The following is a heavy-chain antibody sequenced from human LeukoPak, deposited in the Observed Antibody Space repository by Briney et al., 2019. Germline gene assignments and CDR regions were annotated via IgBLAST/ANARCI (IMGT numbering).Heavy chain of an antibody. V-gene: IGHV1-18*01. D-gene: IGHD6-19*01. CDR2: ISTYNGNT. J-gene: IGHJ4*02. CDR1: GYTFTSYG. CDR3: ARNIAVAASFDY. Sequence: ASVKVSCEASGYTFTSYGISWVRQAPGHRLEWMGWISTYNGNTHYAQKFQGRVTMTTDTSTSTAYMEVRSPRSDDTAVYYCARNIAVAASFDYWGQGTLVTVSS.